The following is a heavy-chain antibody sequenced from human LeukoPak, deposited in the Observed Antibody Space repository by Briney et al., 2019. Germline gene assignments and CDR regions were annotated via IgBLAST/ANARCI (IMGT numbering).Heavy chain of an antibody. J-gene: IGHJ4*02. CDR2: ISGSGGST. CDR3: AKPMGEYYDILTGYFRPYNY. Sequence: PGGSLRLSCAASGFTFSSYAMSWVRQAPGKGLEWVSAISGSGGSTYYADSVKGRFTISRDNSKNTLYLQMNSLRAEDTAVYYCAKPMGEYYDILTGYFRPYNYWGQGTLVTVSP. V-gene: IGHV3-23*01. CDR1: GFTFSSYA. D-gene: IGHD3-9*01.